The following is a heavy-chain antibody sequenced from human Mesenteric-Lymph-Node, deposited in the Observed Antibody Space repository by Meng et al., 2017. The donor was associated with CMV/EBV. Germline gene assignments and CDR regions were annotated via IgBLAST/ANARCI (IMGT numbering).Heavy chain of an antibody. J-gene: IGHJ4*02. CDR1: NSGNNF. V-gene: IGHV4-30-4*01. CDR3: AREDDRSGYYFDY. Sequence: NSGNNFWSWIRQPPGKGLEWIGYIYYSGIYNTVSTYYTPSLESRITMSVDTSKNQFSLKLRSVTAADTAVYYCAREDDRSGYYFDYWGQGTLVTVSS. D-gene: IGHD3-22*01. CDR2: IYYSGIYNTVST.